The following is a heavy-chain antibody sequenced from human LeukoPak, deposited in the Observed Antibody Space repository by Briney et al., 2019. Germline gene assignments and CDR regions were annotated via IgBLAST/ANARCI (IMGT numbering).Heavy chain of an antibody. CDR1: GFTFSNAW. D-gene: IGHD5-18*01. Sequence: GGSLRLSCAASGFTFSNAWMSWVRQAPGKGLEWVSYISSSGSTIYYADSMKGRFTISRDNAKNSLYLQMNSLRVEDTAVYYCARDRGYSYGHFDYWGQGTLVTVSS. V-gene: IGHV3-11*04. CDR2: ISSSGSTI. J-gene: IGHJ4*02. CDR3: ARDRGYSYGHFDY.